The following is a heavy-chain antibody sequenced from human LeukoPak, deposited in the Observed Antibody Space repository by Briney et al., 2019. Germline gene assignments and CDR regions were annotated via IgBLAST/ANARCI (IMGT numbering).Heavy chain of an antibody. V-gene: IGHV4-59*08. CDR2: SGNT. CDR1: GGSISTYY. Sequence: SETLSLTCTVSGGSISTYYWSWIRQPPGKGLEWIGYSGNTDYNPSLKSRVTMSVDTSISQFSLKLSSVTAADTAVYYCARLRLRFKRNGQSTSYEAVDIWGQGTVVTVSS. D-gene: IGHD5-24*01. CDR3: ARLRLRFKRNGQSTSYEAVDI. J-gene: IGHJ3*02.